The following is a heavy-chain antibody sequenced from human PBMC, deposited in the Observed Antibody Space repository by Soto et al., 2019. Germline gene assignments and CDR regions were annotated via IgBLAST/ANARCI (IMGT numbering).Heavy chain of an antibody. D-gene: IGHD3-9*01. CDR1: GYSFTSYW. Sequence: PGESLKISCKGSGYSFTSYWIGWVRQMPGKGLEWMGIIYPGDSDTRYSPSFQGQVTISADKSISTAYLQWSSLKASDTAVYYCARASDNYYDILTGYVSYYYGMDVWGQGTTVTVSS. V-gene: IGHV5-51*01. J-gene: IGHJ6*02. CDR2: IYPGDSDT. CDR3: ARASDNYYDILTGYVSYYYGMDV.